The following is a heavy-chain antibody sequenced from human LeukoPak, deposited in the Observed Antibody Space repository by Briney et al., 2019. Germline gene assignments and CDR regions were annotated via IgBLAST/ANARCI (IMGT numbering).Heavy chain of an antibody. CDR1: GYTFTSYG. CDR2: ISAYNGNT. D-gene: IGHD3-10*01. J-gene: IGHJ5*02. Sequence: ASVKVSCKASGYTFTSYGISWVRQAPGQGLEWMGWISAYNGNTNYAQKLQGRVTMTTDTSTSTAYMELRSLRSDDTAVYYCARRPGSRGVRYWFDPWGQGTLVTVSS. V-gene: IGHV1-18*01. CDR3: ARRPGSRGVRYWFDP.